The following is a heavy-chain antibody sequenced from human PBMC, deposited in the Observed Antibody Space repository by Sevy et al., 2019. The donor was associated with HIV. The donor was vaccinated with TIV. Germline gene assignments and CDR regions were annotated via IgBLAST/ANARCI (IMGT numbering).Heavy chain of an antibody. CDR3: TTERHNRFQW. V-gene: IGHV3-53*01. J-gene: IGHJ4*02. D-gene: IGHD6-19*01. CDR2: LYGNDNT. Sequence: GGSLRLSCAASGFNVINQYMSWVRQAPAKGLECVSSLYGNDNTDYADSVKGRFTISRDNSKNTLSLQMNSLRAEDTAVYYCTTERHNRFQWWGRGTLVTVSS. CDR1: GFNVINQY.